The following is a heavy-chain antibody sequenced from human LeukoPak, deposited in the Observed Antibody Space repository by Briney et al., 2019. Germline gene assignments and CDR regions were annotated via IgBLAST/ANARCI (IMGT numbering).Heavy chain of an antibody. D-gene: IGHD2-2*01. Sequence: GGSVRLSCAASGFTFSSYGMHWVRQAPGKGLEWVAFIRYDGSNKYYADPVKGRFTISRDNSKNTLYLQMNSLRAEDTAVYYCAKGSVVPAAMGVPAFDIWGQGTMVTVSS. CDR3: AKGSVVPAAMGVPAFDI. J-gene: IGHJ3*02. CDR2: IRYDGSNK. V-gene: IGHV3-30*02. CDR1: GFTFSSYG.